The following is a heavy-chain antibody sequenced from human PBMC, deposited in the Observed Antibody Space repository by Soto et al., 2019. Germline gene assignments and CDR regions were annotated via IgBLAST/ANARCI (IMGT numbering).Heavy chain of an antibody. CDR1: GGSISSYY. V-gene: IGHV4-59*08. CDR3: ARDSGPLYYYYIDV. J-gene: IGHJ6*03. Sequence: SETLSLTCTVSGGSISSYYWSWIRQPPGKGLEWIGYIYYSGSTNYNPSLKSRVTISVDTSKNQFSLKLSSVTAADTAVYYCARDSGPLYYYYIDVSGKGTTVTVS. D-gene: IGHD1-26*01. CDR2: IYYSGST.